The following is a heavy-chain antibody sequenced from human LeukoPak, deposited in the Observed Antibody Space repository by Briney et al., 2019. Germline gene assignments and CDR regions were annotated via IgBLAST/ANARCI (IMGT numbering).Heavy chain of an antibody. CDR1: GGSISSSNW. V-gene: IGHV4-4*02. CDR3: ARDYYGSGSYFGWFDP. J-gene: IGHJ5*02. D-gene: IGHD3-10*01. Sequence: SETLSLTCAVSGGSISSSNWWSWVRQPPGKGLEWIGEIYHSGSTNYNPSLKSRVTISVDKSKNQFSLKLSSVTAADTAVYYCARDYYGSGSYFGWFDPWGQGTLVTVSS. CDR2: IYHSGST.